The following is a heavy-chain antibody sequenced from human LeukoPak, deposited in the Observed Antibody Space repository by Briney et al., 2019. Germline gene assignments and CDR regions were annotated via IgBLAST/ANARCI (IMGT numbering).Heavy chain of an antibody. D-gene: IGHD3-10*01. Sequence: GGSLRLSCAASGFTFSSYSMNWVRQAPGKGLEWVSYISSSSSTIYYADSVKGRFTISRDNAKNSLYLQMNSLRDEDTAAYYCARDQGYYYALFGDPALSYFDYWGQGTLVTVSS. CDR3: ARDQGYYYALFGDPALSYFDY. V-gene: IGHV3-48*02. CDR1: GFTFSSYS. J-gene: IGHJ4*02. CDR2: ISSSSSTI.